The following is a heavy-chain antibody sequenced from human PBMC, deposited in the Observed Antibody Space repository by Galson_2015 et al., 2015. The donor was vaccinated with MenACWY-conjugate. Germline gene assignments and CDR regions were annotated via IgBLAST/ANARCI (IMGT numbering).Heavy chain of an antibody. CDR3: VRGSSGWRGMDI. V-gene: IGHV3-74*03. J-gene: IGHJ6*02. CDR2: ICAGGISI. D-gene: IGHD6-19*01. Sequence: SLRLSCAASGFVFRDYCMHWVRQAPGKGLECVSRICAGGISIMYGDSVRGRFTISRDDAEITLYLQMDSLRADDTAVYFCVRGSSGWRGMDIWGQGTTFTVSS. CDR1: GFVFRDYC.